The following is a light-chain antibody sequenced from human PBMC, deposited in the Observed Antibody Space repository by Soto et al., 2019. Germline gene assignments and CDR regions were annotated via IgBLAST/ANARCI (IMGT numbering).Light chain of an antibody. V-gene: IGKV3-11*01. CDR3: QQRSNLLFT. J-gene: IGKJ3*01. CDR1: QSVSSY. Sequence: EIVLTQSPATLSLSPGERATLSCRASQSVSSYLAWYQQKPGQAPRLLIYDASNRATGIPARFSGRGSGTDFTRTISSPAPEDFAVYYCQQRSNLLFTFGPGTKVDIK. CDR2: DAS.